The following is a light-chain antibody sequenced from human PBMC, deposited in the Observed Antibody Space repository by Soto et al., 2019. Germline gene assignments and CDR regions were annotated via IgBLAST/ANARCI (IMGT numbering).Light chain of an antibody. CDR3: QQSDRTPLT. J-gene: IGKJ4*01. CDR2: AAS. V-gene: IGKV1-39*01. CDR1: QNIKNY. Sequence: DIQMTQSPSSLSASVGDRVTITCRASQNIKNYLNWYQQNPGRAPKLLISAASSLQSGVPSRFSCSGSGTDFALTITSLQPEDSATYYCQQSDRTPLTFGGGTKVEIK.